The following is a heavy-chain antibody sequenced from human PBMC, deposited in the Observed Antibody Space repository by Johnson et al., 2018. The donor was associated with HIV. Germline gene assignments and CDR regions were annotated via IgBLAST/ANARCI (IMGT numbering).Heavy chain of an antibody. CDR3: ARDTDIVVVPARGDAFDI. Sequence: MLLVESGGGLVQPGGSLRLSCAASGFTFSSYWMSWVRQAPGKGLEWVANIKQDGSEKYYVDSVKGRFTISRDNSKNTLYLQMNSLRAEDTAVYYCARDTDIVVVPARGDAFDIWGQGTMVTVSS. CDR2: IKQDGSEK. D-gene: IGHD2-2*01. CDR1: GFTFSSYW. V-gene: IGHV3-7*01. J-gene: IGHJ3*02.